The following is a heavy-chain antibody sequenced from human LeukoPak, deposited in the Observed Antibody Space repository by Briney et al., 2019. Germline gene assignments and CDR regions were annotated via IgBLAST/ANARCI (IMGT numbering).Heavy chain of an antibody. J-gene: IGHJ4*02. CDR1: GFTFSSYW. Sequence: PGGSLRLSCVASGFTFSSYWMHWVRQGPGKGLVWVSRINSDGRTTTYADSVKGRFTISRDNAKNTLYLQMNSLRAEDTAVYYCARVTVSSSEVIFDYWGQGSLVSVSS. V-gene: IGHV3-74*01. CDR2: INSDGRTT. D-gene: IGHD1-20*01. CDR3: ARVTVSSSEVIFDY.